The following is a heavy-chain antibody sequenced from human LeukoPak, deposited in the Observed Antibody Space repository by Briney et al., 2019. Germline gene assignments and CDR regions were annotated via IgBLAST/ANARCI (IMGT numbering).Heavy chain of an antibody. Sequence: SVTVSCKASGGTFSSYAISWVRQAPGQGLEWMGGIIPIFGTANYAQKFQGRVTITTDESTSTAYMELSSLRSEDTAVYYCASTIFGVVFDYWGQGTLVTVSS. CDR1: GGTFSSYA. V-gene: IGHV1-69*05. J-gene: IGHJ4*02. CDR2: IIPIFGTA. D-gene: IGHD3-3*01. CDR3: ASTIFGVVFDY.